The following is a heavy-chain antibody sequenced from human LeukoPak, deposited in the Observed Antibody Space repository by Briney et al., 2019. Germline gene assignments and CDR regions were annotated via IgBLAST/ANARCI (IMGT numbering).Heavy chain of an antibody. CDR1: AGSISNYY. CDR2: ISYSGST. D-gene: IGHD3-3*01. V-gene: IGHV4-59*12. Sequence: SETLSLTCTVSAGSISNYYWSWIRQPPGKGLEWIGYISYSGSTNYNPSLKSRVTISVDTSNNQFSLKLSSVTDADTAVYYRAREPHYDSGFDPWGQGTLVTVSS. J-gene: IGHJ5*02. CDR3: AREPHYDSGFDP.